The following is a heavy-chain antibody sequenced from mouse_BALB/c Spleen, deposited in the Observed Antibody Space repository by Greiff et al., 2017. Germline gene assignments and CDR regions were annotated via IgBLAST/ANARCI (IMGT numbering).Heavy chain of an antibody. Sequence: QVQLQQSGAELVRPGSSVKISCKASGYAFSSYWMNWVKQRPGQGLEWIGQIYPGDGDTNYNGKFKGKATLTADKSSSTAYMQLSSLTSEDSAVYFCASGYYGSDYFDYWGQGTTLTVSS. CDR1: GYAFSSYW. CDR3: ASGYYGSDYFDY. CDR2: IYPGDGDT. V-gene: IGHV1-80*01. J-gene: IGHJ2*01. D-gene: IGHD1-2*01.